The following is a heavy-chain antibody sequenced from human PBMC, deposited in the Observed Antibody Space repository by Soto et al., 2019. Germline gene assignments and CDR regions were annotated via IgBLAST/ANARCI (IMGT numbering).Heavy chain of an antibody. V-gene: IGHV4-4*02. CDR3: ARDSTRGYGPGSKFYDY. CDR2: IFRSGTA. J-gene: IGHJ4*01. Sequence: SATLSLTCAVSGASISSSNWWSWVRQPPGKGLEWIAEIFRSGTANYNPSLKGRVTISVDESKNHFSLKLTSVTAADTAIYYCARDSTRGYGPGSKFYDYWGHGILVTVSS. D-gene: IGHD3-10*01. CDR1: GASISSSNW.